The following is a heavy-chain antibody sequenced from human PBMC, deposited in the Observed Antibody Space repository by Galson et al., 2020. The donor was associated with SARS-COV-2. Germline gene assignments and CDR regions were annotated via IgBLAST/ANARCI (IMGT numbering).Heavy chain of an antibody. CDR1: GFTFSRSA. CDR3: ARETDDYTSSWYDY. J-gene: IGHJ4*02. D-gene: IGHD6-13*01. V-gene: IGHV3-30*04. CDR2: ISYDGNKR. Sequence: GGSLRLSCRASGFTFSRSAMHWVRQAPGKGLEWVAIISYDGNKRYNLDSVKGRFTISRDNSKNTLYLQMDSLTIEDTAVYYCARETDDYTSSWYDYWGQGTLVTVSS.